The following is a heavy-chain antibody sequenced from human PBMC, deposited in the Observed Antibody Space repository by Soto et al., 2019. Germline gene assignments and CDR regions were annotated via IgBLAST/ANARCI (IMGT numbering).Heavy chain of an antibody. Sequence: QVQLVQSGAEVKKPGASVKVSCKTSGYTFTSHGISWVRQAPGQGLEWMGWISPYNGDTNYAQKLQGRVSVTTDSSTRIAYIELTNPRSEDTAVYYCATMVRRFIVGYYYYMDVWGKGTTVTGYS. CDR1: GYTFTSHG. D-gene: IGHD3-10*01. J-gene: IGHJ6*03. V-gene: IGHV1-18*01. CDR2: ISPYNGDT. CDR3: ATMVRRFIVGYYYYMDV.